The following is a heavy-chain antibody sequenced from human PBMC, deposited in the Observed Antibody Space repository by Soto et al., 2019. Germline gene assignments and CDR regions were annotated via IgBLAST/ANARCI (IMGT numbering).Heavy chain of an antibody. V-gene: IGHV3-30-3*01. CDR1: GFTFSSYA. CDR2: ISYDGSNK. CDR3: ARFNYYDSSGSFDY. J-gene: IGHJ4*02. Sequence: GGSLRLSCAASGFTFSSYAMHWVRQAPGKGLEWVAVISYDGSNKYYADSVKGRFTISRDNSKNTLYLQMNSLRAEDTAVYYCARFNYYDSSGSFDYLSQGTLVTVSP. D-gene: IGHD3-22*01.